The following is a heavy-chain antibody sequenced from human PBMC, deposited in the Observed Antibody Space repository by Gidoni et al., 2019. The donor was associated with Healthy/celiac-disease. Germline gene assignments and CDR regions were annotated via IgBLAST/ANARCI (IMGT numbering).Heavy chain of an antibody. CDR3: ARQINYGDYEGKFDY. J-gene: IGHJ4*02. V-gene: IGHV4-31*03. CDR2: IYYSGST. Sequence: QVQLQEAGPGLVKPSQTLYLTCTVSGGSISSGGYYWSWIRQHPGKGLEWIGYIYYSGSTYYYPSLKSRVTISVDTSKNQFSLKLSSVTAADTAVYYCARQINYGDYEGKFDYWGQGTLVTVSS. D-gene: IGHD4-17*01. CDR1: GGSISSGGYY.